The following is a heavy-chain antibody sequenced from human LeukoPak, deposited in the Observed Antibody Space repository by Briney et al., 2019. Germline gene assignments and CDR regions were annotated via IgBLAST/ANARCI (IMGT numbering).Heavy chain of an antibody. D-gene: IGHD6-13*01. V-gene: IGHV4-39*01. CDR3: ARHRGYSSSWYDY. CDR1: GGSISSSSYY. CDR2: IYYSGST. J-gene: IGHJ4*02. Sequence: SETLSLTCTVSGGSISSSSYYWGWIRQPPGKGLEWIGSIYYSGSTYYNPSLKSRVTISVDTSKNQFSLKLSSVTAADTAVYYCARHRGYSSSWYDYWGQGTLVTVSS.